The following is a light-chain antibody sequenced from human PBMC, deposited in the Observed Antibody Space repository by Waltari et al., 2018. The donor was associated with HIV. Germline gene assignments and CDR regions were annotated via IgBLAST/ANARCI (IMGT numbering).Light chain of an antibody. V-gene: IGLV1-51*01. CDR1: SSNIGNNF. CDR3: ATWDRSLSRVI. J-gene: IGLJ2*01. Sequence: QSVLTQPPSVSAAPRQKVTISCSGTSSNIGNNFVSWYQQLPGTAPKLLIYDNNRRPSGCPDRFSGSKSGPSATLGITGLQTGDEADYFCATWDRSLSRVIFGGGTRLTVL. CDR2: DNN.